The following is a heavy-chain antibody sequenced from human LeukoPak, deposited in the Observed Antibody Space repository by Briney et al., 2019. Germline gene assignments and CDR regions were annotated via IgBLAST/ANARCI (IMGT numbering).Heavy chain of an antibody. D-gene: IGHD6-19*01. CDR1: GFTFDDYA. CDR3: AKDKSHSSWTSRYYYYALDV. Sequence: SLRLACAAAGFTFDDYAMHWVRQAPGKGLEWVSGISWNSGSIGYADSVKGRFTISRDNAKNSLYLQMNSPRAEDTALYYCAKDKSHSSWTSRYYYYALDVWGQGTTVTVSS. CDR2: ISWNSGSI. V-gene: IGHV3-9*01. J-gene: IGHJ6*02.